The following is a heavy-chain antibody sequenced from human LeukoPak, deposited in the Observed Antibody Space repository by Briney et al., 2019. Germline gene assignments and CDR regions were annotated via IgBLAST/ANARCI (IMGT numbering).Heavy chain of an antibody. J-gene: IGHJ4*02. CDR1: AFTFSSYA. CDR3: AKGYYDYVWGSYYFDY. Sequence: GGSLRLSCAASAFTFSSYAMNWVRQAPGKGLEWVSGISGSGGSAYYADSVKGRFTISKDNSRDTLYLQMNSLRAEDTAVYYCAKGYYDYVWGSYYFDYWGQGTLVTVSS. CDR2: ISGSGGSA. D-gene: IGHD3-16*01. V-gene: IGHV3-23*01.